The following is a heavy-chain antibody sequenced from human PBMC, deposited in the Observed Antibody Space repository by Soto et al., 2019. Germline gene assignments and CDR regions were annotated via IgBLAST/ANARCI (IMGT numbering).Heavy chain of an antibody. J-gene: IGHJ6*02. CDR1: GFTFSSYA. V-gene: IGHV3-30-3*01. CDR3: ARETIAARPESDYYYGMDV. CDR2: ISYDGSNK. D-gene: IGHD6-13*01. Sequence: QVQLVESGGGVVQPGRSLRLSCAASGFTFSSYAMHWVRQAPGKGLEWVAVISYDGSNKYYADSVKGRFTISRDNSKSTLYLQMNSLRAEDTAVYYCARETIAARPESDYYYGMDVWGQGTTVTVSS.